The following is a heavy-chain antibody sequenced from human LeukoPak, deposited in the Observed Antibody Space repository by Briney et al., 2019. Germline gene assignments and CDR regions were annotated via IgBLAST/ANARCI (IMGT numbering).Heavy chain of an antibody. Sequence: GGSLRPSCSASGFTFSSYAMHWVRQAPGKGLEYVSAISSNGGSTYYADSVKGRFTISRDNSKNTLYLQMSSLRAEDTAVYYCVKGASVSIAAADNFDYWGQGTLVTVSS. CDR3: VKGASVSIAAADNFDY. V-gene: IGHV3-64D*09. D-gene: IGHD6-13*01. CDR1: GFTFSSYA. J-gene: IGHJ4*02. CDR2: ISSNGGST.